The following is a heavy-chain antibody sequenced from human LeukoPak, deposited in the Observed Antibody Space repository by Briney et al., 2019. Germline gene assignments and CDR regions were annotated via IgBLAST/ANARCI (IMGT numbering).Heavy chain of an antibody. J-gene: IGHJ4*02. CDR2: IHYGGST. Sequence: PSETLSLTCTVSGGSISSSSYYWGWIRQPPGKGLEWIGNIHYGGSTYYNPSLKSRVTISVDTSKNQFSLKLSSVTAADTAVYYCARDALGYCSSTSCSDWGQGTLVTVSS. CDR3: ARDALGYCSSTSCSD. CDR1: GGSISSSSYY. D-gene: IGHD2-2*01. V-gene: IGHV4-39*07.